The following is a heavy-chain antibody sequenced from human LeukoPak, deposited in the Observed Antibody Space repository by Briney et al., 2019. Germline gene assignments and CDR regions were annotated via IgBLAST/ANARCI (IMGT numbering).Heavy chain of an antibody. CDR2: IYTNGST. V-gene: IGHV4-4*07. CDR3: ATLDYGDSEK. CDR1: GGSISSYD. J-gene: IGHJ4*02. D-gene: IGHD4-17*01. Sequence: SGTLSLTCTVSGGSISSYDWTLIRQPPGKGLEWIGGIYTNGSTNYNTSLKSGVTMLVGTSKNQLSLNLSSVTAADTAMYYCATLDYGDSEKWGQGILVTVSS.